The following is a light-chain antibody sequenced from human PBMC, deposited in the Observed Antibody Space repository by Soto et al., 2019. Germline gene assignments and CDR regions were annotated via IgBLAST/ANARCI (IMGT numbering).Light chain of an antibody. Sequence: QSVLTQPPSVSGAPGQTVTISCAGSSSSIGAGYGVHWYQQIPGTAPRLLIFGNTNRPSGVPDRFSGSKSGTSASLAITGLQADDEADYYCQSYDSSLSGWVFGGGTKLTVL. CDR3: QSYDSSLSGWV. CDR1: SSSIGAGYG. J-gene: IGLJ2*01. V-gene: IGLV1-40*01. CDR2: GNT.